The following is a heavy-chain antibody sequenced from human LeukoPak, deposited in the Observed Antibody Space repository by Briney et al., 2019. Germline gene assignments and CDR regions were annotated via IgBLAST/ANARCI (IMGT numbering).Heavy chain of an antibody. CDR1: GYTFTGYY. V-gene: IGHV1-2*02. CDR2: INPNSGGT. Sequence: ASVKVSCKASGYTFTGYYMHWVRQAPGQGLEWMGWINPNSGGTNYAQKFQGRVTTTRDTSISTAYMELSRLRSDDTAVYYCARVSRVGGSRAFDIWGQGTMVTVSS. CDR3: ARVSRVGGSRAFDI. D-gene: IGHD3-16*01. J-gene: IGHJ3*02.